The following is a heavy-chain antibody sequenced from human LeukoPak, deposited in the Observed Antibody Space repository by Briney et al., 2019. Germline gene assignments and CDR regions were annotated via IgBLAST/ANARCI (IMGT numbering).Heavy chain of an antibody. J-gene: IGHJ4*02. CDR2: IYHSGST. Sequence: SETLSLTCAVSGGSISSSNWWSWVRQPPGKGLEWIGEIYHSGSTNYNPSLKSRVTISVDKSKNQFSLKLSSVTAADTAVYYCATSEGMVRGVIDYWGQGTLVTVSS. CDR1: GGSISSSNW. V-gene: IGHV4-4*02. D-gene: IGHD3-10*01. CDR3: ATSEGMVRGVIDY.